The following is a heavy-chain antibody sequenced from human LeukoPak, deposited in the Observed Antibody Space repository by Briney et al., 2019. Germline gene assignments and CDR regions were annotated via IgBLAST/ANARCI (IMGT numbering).Heavy chain of an antibody. V-gene: IGHV4-39*07. CDR3: AREGGGTYYPHYYFDY. J-gene: IGHJ4*02. D-gene: IGHD2-15*01. CDR2: IYYSGIT. CDR1: GVSISSNGYY. Sequence: AETLSLTCTVSGVSISSNGYYWGWIRQSRGKGLEWLGSIYYSGITYSNPSLKSRVTMSVDTSKNQFSLRVSSVTAADTAVYYCAREGGGTYYPHYYFDYWGQGTLVTVSS.